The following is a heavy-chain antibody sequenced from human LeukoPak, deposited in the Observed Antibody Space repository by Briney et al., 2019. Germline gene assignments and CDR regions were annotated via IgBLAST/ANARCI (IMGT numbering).Heavy chain of an antibody. CDR1: GYTFTSYY. Sequence: GASVKVSCKASGYTFTSYYMHWVRQAPGQGLEWMGIINPSGGSTSYAQKFQGRVTMNRETSPRTVYMEPSGLSSEDTAVYYCSSCSSTSCTDYWGQGTLVTVSS. CDR2: INPSGGST. J-gene: IGHJ4*02. D-gene: IGHD2-2*01. V-gene: IGHV1-46*01. CDR3: SSCSSTSCTDY.